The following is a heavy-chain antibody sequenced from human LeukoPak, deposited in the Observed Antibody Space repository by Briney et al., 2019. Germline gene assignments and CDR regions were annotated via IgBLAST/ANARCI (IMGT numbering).Heavy chain of an antibody. J-gene: IGHJ4*02. D-gene: IGHD6-19*01. CDR3: VTDRVYLSSGGLWGFFDY. CDR1: GYSLSDLS. Sequence: ASVKVSCMISGYSLSDLSIHWVREAPGEGLEWMGGFDSENNKMVYSQKFQGRVTMTEDTSADTAYMELTSLRSEDTAVYFCVTDRVYLSSGGLWGFFDYWGQGTLVIVSS. CDR2: FDSENNKM. V-gene: IGHV1-24*01.